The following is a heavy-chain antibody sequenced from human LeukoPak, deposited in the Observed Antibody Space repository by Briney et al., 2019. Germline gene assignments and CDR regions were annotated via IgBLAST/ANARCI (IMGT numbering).Heavy chain of an antibody. CDR1: GFTFSNYE. D-gene: IGHD3-22*01. CDR2: ISRSGRAI. CDR3: ARGGYHSRGYYFNAFDI. V-gene: IGHV3-48*03. J-gene: IGHJ3*02. Sequence: GGSLRLSCAASGFTFSNYEMNWVRQAPGKGLEWVSYISRSGRAIYYADSVEGRFTISRDNAQNSLYVQMNSLRAEDTAVYYCARGGYHSRGYYFNAFDIWGQGTMVTVSS.